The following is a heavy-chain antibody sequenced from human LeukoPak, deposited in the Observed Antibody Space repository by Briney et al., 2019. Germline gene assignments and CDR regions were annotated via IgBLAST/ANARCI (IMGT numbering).Heavy chain of an antibody. J-gene: IGHJ4*02. V-gene: IGHV3-48*04. CDR3: AKAGIAAASDYYFDY. CDR1: GFTFSSYS. CDR2: ISGSSSTI. D-gene: IGHD6-13*01. Sequence: GRSLRLSCAASGFTFSSYSMNCVRQAPGTGLEWVSYISGSSSTIYYADSVEGRFTISRDNAKNSLYLQMNSLRAEDMALYYCAKAGIAAASDYYFDYWGQGTLVTVSS.